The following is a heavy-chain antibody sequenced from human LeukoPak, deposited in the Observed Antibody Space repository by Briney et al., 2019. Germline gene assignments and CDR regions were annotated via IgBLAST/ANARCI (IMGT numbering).Heavy chain of an antibody. CDR3: ASRITMRVSLGYFDL. V-gene: IGHV4-59*12. J-gene: IGHJ2*01. CDR1: GGSISSYY. D-gene: IGHD3-22*01. CDR2: IYHSGST. Sequence: PSETLSLTCTVSGGSISSYYWSWIRQPPGKGLEWIGEIYHSGSTNYNPSLKSRVTISVDKSKNQFSLKLSSVTAADTAVYYCASRITMRVSLGYFDLWGRGTLVTVSS.